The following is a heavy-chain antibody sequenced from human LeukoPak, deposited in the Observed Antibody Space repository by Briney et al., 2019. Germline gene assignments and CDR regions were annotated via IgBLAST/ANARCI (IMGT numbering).Heavy chain of an antibody. V-gene: IGHV4-61*05. CDR3: ARVRSSGYYYYMDV. J-gene: IGHJ6*03. Sequence: PSETLSLTCTVSGGSITDRSYYWGWIRQAPGKGLEWLVYIYYSGSTNYNPSLKSRVTISVDTSKNQFSLKLSSVTAADTAVYYCARVRSSGYYYYMDVWGKGTTVTVSS. D-gene: IGHD2-15*01. CDR2: IYYSGST. CDR1: GGSITDRSYY.